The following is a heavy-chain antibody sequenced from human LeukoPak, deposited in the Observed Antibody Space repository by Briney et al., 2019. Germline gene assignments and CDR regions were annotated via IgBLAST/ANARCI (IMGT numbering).Heavy chain of an antibody. CDR1: GFXFSSYS. Sequence: GGSLRLSCAASGFXFSSYSMNWVRQAPGKGLEWVSCISSTSSYIYYADSVKGRFTISRDNAKNSLYLQMTSLRAEDTAVYYCAIFTPGCYNTRCSTDYWGQGTLVTVSS. J-gene: IGHJ4*02. CDR2: ISSTSSYI. CDR3: AIFTPGCYNTRCSTDY. D-gene: IGHD2-2*01. V-gene: IGHV3-21*01.